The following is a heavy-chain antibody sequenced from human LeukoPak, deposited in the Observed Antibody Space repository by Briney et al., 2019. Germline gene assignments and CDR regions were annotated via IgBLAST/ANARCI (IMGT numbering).Heavy chain of an antibody. Sequence: GGSLRLSCSASGFTFSSYSMNWVRQAPGKGLEWVSSISSSASYIYYADSVKGRFTISRDNAKNSLYLQMNSLRAEDTALYYCARDWEIYSSSSGIDYWGQGTLVTVSS. CDR2: ISSSASYI. CDR1: GFTFSSYS. D-gene: IGHD6-6*01. V-gene: IGHV3-21*01. CDR3: ARDWEIYSSSSGIDY. J-gene: IGHJ4*02.